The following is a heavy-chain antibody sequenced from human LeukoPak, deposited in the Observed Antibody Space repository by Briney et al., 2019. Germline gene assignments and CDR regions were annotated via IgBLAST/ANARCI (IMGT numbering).Heavy chain of an antibody. CDR3: ARDAGRYCSGGSCYSHDY. J-gene: IGHJ4*02. D-gene: IGHD2-15*01. Sequence: ASVKVSCKASGYTFTGYYMHWVRQAPGQGLEWMGRINPNSGGTNYAQKFQDRVTMTRDTSISTAYMELSRLRSDDTAVYYCARDAGRYCSGGSCYSHDYWGQGTLVTVSS. CDR2: INPNSGGT. CDR1: GYTFTGYY. V-gene: IGHV1-2*06.